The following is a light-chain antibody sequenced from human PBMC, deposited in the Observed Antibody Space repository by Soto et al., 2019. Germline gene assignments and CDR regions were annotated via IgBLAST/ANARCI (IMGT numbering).Light chain of an antibody. CDR2: GAS. J-gene: IGKJ1*01. Sequence: EILMTQSPATLSVSPGERPTLSGRASQSVSSNLAWYQQKPAQATSLIIYGASTRATGIPARFSGSGSGTEFTLTICSLQSEDFAFYYCQQYNNWHPWTFGQGTKVDIK. CDR3: QQYNNWHPWT. V-gene: IGKV3-15*01. CDR1: QSVSSN.